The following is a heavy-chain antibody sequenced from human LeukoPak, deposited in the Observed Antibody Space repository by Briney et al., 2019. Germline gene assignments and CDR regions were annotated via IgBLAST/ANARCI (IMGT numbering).Heavy chain of an antibody. CDR2: ISNYNGNT. CDR3: ARGDDYYGSGNRYLHFDF. Sequence: ASVKVSCKASGYTFTNYGISWVRQAPGQGLECMGWISNYNGNTHYAQKLQDRVTMTTDTSTSTAYMELRSLSSDDTAVYYCARGDDYYGSGNRYLHFDFGGQGTLVTVSS. V-gene: IGHV1-18*01. D-gene: IGHD3-10*01. CDR1: GYTFTNYG. J-gene: IGHJ4*02.